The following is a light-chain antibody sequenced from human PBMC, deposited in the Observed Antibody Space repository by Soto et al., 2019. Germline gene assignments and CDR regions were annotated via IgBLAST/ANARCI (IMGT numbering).Light chain of an antibody. CDR3: TSYATGSAYV. CDR2: DVS. V-gene: IGLV2-18*02. J-gene: IGLJ1*01. Sequence: QSALTQPPSLSGSPGQSVTISGTEPSSYVCGYNRVSWYQQPPGKAPKLLIYDVSNRPSGGSTRFSGSKSGNTASLTISGLQAEDEADYYFTSYATGSAYVFGPGTKLTVL. CDR1: SSYVCGYNR.